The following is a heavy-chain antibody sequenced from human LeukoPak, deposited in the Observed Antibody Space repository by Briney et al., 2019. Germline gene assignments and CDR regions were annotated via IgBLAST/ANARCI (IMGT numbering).Heavy chain of an antibody. CDR2: ISSDGSNT. D-gene: IGHD3-10*01. CDR1: GFTFSSYG. J-gene: IGHJ5*02. Sequence: PGGSLRLSCAASGFTFSSYGMHWVRQAPGKGLEWVAVISSDGSNTYYADSVKGRFTMSRDNSKNTPYLQMSRLRAEDTAVYYCAKDHGVLWFGELWTPNWFDPWGQGTLVTVSS. CDR3: AKDHGVLWFGELWTPNWFDP. V-gene: IGHV3-30*18.